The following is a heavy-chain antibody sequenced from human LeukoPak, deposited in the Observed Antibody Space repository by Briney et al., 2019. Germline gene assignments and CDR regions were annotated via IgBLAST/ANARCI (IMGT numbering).Heavy chain of an antibody. J-gene: IGHJ2*01. CDR1: GYSFTNYW. V-gene: IGHV5-51*01. CDR2: IYPSDSDI. Sequence: GESLKISCKGSGYSFTNYWIGWVRQMPGKGLEWMGIIYPSDSDIRYSPSFQGQVTISADKSISTAYQQWSSLKSSDTAMYYCARPGSHWYFELWGRGTLVTVSS. CDR3: ARPGSHWYFEL.